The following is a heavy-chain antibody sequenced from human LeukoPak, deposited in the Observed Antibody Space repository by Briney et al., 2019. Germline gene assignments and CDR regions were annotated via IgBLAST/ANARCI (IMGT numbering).Heavy chain of an antibody. Sequence: GGSLRLSCAASGFIFRSYAMSWVRQAPGKGLEWVSGISGSGGSTYYADSVKGRFTISRDNAKNTLYLQMNSLRAEDTAVYYCERVGAVAYSFDYWGQGTLVTVSS. J-gene: IGHJ4*02. CDR3: ERVGAVAYSFDY. CDR1: GFIFRSYA. V-gene: IGHV3-23*01. D-gene: IGHD6-19*01. CDR2: ISGSGGST.